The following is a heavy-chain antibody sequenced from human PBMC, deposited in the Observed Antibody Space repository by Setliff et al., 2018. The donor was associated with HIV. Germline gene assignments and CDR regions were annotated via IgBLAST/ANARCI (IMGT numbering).Heavy chain of an antibody. Sequence: SETLSLTCTVSGGSISSGSDYWSWIRQPAGKGLEWIGQIHISGATNYNPSLKSRVTISIDTSKHQFSLKLTSVTAADTALYYCARDVMEWFGNYFDNWGQGALVTVSS. CDR3: ARDVMEWFGNYFDN. D-gene: IGHD3-3*01. CDR1: GGSISSGSDY. V-gene: IGHV4-61*09. J-gene: IGHJ4*02. CDR2: IHISGAT.